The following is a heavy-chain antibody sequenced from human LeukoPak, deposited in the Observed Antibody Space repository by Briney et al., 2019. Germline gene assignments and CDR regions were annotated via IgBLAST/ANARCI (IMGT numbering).Heavy chain of an antibody. V-gene: IGHV3-30*02. Sequence: GGSLRLSCAASGFTFSSYGMHWVRQAPGKGLEWVAFIRYDGSNKYYADSVKGRFTISRDNSKNTLYLQMNSLRAEDTAVYYCAKGYCSGGSCYYGYYYMDVWGKGTTVTISS. CDR1: GFTFSSYG. CDR2: IRYDGSNK. CDR3: AKGYCSGGSCYYGYYYMDV. D-gene: IGHD2-15*01. J-gene: IGHJ6*03.